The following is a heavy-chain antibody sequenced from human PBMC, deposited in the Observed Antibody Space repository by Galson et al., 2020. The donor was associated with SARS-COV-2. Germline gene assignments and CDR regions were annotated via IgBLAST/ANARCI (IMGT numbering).Heavy chain of an antibody. CDR1: RVTFSNYN. D-gene: IGHD3-10*01. J-gene: IGHJ6*02. Sequence: GESLKISCAASRVTFSNYNMNWVRQAPGKGLEWVSYISSSSSTIYYADSVKGRFTVSRDNAKNSLYLQMNSLRDEDTAVYYCARDNMILWFGELVPYGMDVWGQGTTVTVSS. CDR2: ISSSSSTI. CDR3: ARDNMILWFGELVPYGMDV. V-gene: IGHV3-48*02.